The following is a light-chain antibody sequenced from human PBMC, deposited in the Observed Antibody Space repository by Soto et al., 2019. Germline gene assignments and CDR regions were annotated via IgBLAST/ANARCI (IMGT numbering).Light chain of an antibody. V-gene: IGLV6-57*03. Sequence: NFMLTQPHSVSESPGKTVTISCTRSSGSIASNYVQWYQQRPGSAPTTVIYEDNQRPSGVPDRFSGSIDSSSNSASLTISGLKTEDEADYYCQSYESSSVVFGGETKLTVL. J-gene: IGLJ2*01. CDR2: EDN. CDR3: QSYESSSVV. CDR1: SGSIASNY.